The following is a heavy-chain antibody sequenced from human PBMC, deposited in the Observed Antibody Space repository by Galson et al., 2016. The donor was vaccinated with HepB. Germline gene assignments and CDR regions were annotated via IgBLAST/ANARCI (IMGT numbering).Heavy chain of an antibody. V-gene: IGHV4-59*06. D-gene: IGHD3-3*01. J-gene: IGHJ3*02. CDR3: ATSNLYDVWSGPDGFDI. Sequence: ETLSLTCTVSGGSVSGSYCSWIRHLPGKGLEWIGYVYYNEGTHYNPSLKSRVTISRDTSKNQFSLRLASVTAEDTAVYYCATSNLYDVWSGPDGFDIWSQGTMVTVSS. CDR1: GGSVSGSY. CDR2: VYYNEGT.